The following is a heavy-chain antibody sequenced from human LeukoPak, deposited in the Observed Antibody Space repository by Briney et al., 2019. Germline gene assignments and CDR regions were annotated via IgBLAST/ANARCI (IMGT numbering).Heavy chain of an antibody. CDR1: GFTFSSYG. D-gene: IGHD5-12*01. Sequence: GGSLRLSCAASGFTFSSYGMHWVRQAPGKGLEWVAVIWYDGSNKYYADSVEGRFTISRDNSKNTLYLQMNSLRAEDTAVYYCARLKDRYSGHFDYWGQGTLVTVSS. CDR3: ARLKDRYSGHFDY. V-gene: IGHV3-33*01. CDR2: IWYDGSNK. J-gene: IGHJ4*02.